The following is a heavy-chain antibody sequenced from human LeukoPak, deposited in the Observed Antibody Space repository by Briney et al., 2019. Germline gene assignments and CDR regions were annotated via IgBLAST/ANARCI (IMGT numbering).Heavy chain of an antibody. CDR3: AKELGVVVPAAAPQYYYYYYGMDV. J-gene: IGHJ6*02. V-gene: IGHV3-53*05. CDR2: IYSGGST. Sequence: PGGSLRLSCAASGFTVSSNYMSWVRQAPGKGLEWVSVIYSGGSTYYADSVKGRFTISRDNYKNTLYLQMNSLRAEDTAVYYCAKELGVVVPAAAPQYYYYYYGMDVWGQGTTVTVSS. D-gene: IGHD2-2*01. CDR1: GFTVSSNY.